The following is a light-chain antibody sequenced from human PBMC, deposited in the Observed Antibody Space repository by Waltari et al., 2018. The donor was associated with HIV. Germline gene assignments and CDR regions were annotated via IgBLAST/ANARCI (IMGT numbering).Light chain of an antibody. Sequence: DIVMPQFPDSLSVSLGARATVNCKPSQNLLYASNNKNYLAWYPQKPGQPPKLLIYWASSRESGVPDRFSGSGSGTDFNLTISRLQAEDLAIYYCQQYYNSPPTFGQGTKVEI. V-gene: IGKV4-1*01. CDR1: QNLLYASNNKNY. CDR3: QQYYNSPPT. CDR2: WAS. J-gene: IGKJ1*01.